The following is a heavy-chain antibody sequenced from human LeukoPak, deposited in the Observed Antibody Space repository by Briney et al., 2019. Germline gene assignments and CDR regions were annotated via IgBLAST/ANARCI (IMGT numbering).Heavy chain of an antibody. CDR2: IIPILGIA. V-gene: IGHV1-69*04. CDR3: ARAAAGYSSSWYFDY. CDR1: GGTFSSYA. Sequence: ASVKVSCKASGGTFSSYAISWVRQAPGQGLEWMGRIIPILGIANYAQKFQGRVTITADKSTSTAYMELSSLRSEDTAVYYCARAAAGYSSSWYFDYWGQGTLVTVSS. J-gene: IGHJ4*02. D-gene: IGHD6-13*01.